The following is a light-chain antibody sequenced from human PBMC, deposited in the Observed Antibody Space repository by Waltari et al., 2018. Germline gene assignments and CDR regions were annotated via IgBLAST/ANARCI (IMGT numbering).Light chain of an antibody. CDR1: QSVITN. CDR3: QQYHNWPRV. V-gene: IGKV3-15*01. J-gene: IGKJ1*01. Sequence: EIVMTQSPATLPVSPGESATLSCKASQSVITNLAWYRQKPGQPPRLLIYGASARATGIPDRFSGSGFGTEFTLAISSLQSEDSAIYYCQQYHNWPRVFGQGTKVEIK. CDR2: GAS.